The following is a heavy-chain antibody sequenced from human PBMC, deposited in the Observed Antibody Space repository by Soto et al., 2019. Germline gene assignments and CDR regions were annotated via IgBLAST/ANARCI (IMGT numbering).Heavy chain of an antibody. D-gene: IGHD3-10*01. V-gene: IGHV2-70*11. J-gene: IGHJ6*03. CDR2: IDWDDDK. Sequence: ESGPTLVNPTQTLTLTCTFSGFSLSTSGMCVSWIRQPPGKALEWLARIDWDDDKYYSTSLKTRLTISKDTSKNQVVLTMTNMDPVDTATYYCARMYGELLWFGEFSRPYYYYYYMDVWGKGTTVTVSS. CDR1: GFSLSTSGMC. CDR3: ARMYGELLWFGEFSRPYYYYYYMDV.